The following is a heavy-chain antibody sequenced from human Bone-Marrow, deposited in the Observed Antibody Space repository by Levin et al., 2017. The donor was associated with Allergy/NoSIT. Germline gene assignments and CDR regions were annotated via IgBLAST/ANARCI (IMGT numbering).Heavy chain of an antibody. J-gene: IGHJ3*01. Sequence: PSETLSLTCTVSGDSISSYYWSWIRQPPGKGLEWIGHIYYGGSTTYNPSLKSRVTISLDRSKNHFSLNLTSVTAADTAVYYCARDSEEMALVPGVWGQGTMVTVSS. CDR1: GDSISSYY. V-gene: IGHV4-59*01. CDR3: ARDSEEMALVPGV. CDR2: IYYGGST. D-gene: IGHD5-24*01.